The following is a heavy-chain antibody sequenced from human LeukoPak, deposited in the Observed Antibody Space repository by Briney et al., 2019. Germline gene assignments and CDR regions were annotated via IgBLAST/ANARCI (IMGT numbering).Heavy chain of an antibody. CDR2: ISSSSSNI. CDR3: ARDLDYVHALDI. CDR1: GFTFSSDN. J-gene: IGHJ3*02. Sequence: GGSLRLSCAASGFTFSSDNMNWVRQAPGRGLEWVSYISSSSSNIDYADSVKGRFTISRHNAKNSLFLQMNSLRAEDTAVYYCARDLDYVHALDIWGQGTVVTVSS. V-gene: IGHV3-48*01. D-gene: IGHD4-17*01.